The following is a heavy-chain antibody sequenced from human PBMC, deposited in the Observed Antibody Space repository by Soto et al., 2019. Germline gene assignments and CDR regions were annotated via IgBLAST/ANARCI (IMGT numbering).Heavy chain of an antibody. CDR1: GYSFTIYW. J-gene: IGHJ6*02. D-gene: IGHD6-25*01. CDR2: IDPSDSYT. Sequence: PGESLKISCKGSGYSFTIYWISWVRQMPGKGLEWMGRIDPSDSYTNYSPSFQGHVTISADKSISTAYLQWSSLKASDTAMYYCAGRIPADLGMDVWGQGTTVTISS. CDR3: AGRIPADLGMDV. V-gene: IGHV5-10-1*01.